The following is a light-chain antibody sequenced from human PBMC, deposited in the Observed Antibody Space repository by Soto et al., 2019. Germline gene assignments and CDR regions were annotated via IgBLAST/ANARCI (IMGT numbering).Light chain of an antibody. J-gene: IGLJ3*02. Sequence: QSALTQPASVSGYPGQSITISCTGTSSDVGSYNLVSWYQQHPGKVPKLMIYEVTKRPSGVFNRFSASKTGNTASLTISGLQAEDEADYYCCAYAGSSTWVFGGGTKLTVL. CDR3: CAYAGSSTWV. CDR1: SSDVGSYNL. V-gene: IGLV2-23*02. CDR2: EVT.